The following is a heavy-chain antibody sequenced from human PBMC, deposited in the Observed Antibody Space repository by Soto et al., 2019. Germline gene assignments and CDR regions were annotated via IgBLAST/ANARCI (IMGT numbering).Heavy chain of an antibody. J-gene: IGHJ6*03. CDR1: GGTFSSYT. V-gene: IGHV1-69*08. CDR3: ARDLGQGPYNLNYYYMDV. D-gene: IGHD3-16*01. Sequence: QVQLVQSGAEVKKPGSSVKVSCKASGGTFSSYTISWVRQAPGQGLEWMGRIIPILGIANYAQKFQGRVTISADKSTSTAYMELSSLRSEDTAVYYCARDLGQGPYNLNYYYMDVWGKGTTVTVSS. CDR2: IIPILGIA.